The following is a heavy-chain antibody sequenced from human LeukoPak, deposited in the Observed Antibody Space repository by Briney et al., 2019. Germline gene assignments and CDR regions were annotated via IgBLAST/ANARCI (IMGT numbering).Heavy chain of an antibody. J-gene: IGHJ4*02. Sequence: SETLSLTCTVYGGSISSSSYYWGWIRQPPGKGLEWIGSIYYSGSTYYNPSLKSRVTISADTSKNQYSLKLSSVTAADTAVYYCARLFRLWFGELLYSAGYYFDYWGQGTLVTVSS. CDR1: GGSISSSSYY. CDR2: IYYSGST. D-gene: IGHD3-10*01. CDR3: ARLFRLWFGELLYSAGYYFDY. V-gene: IGHV4-39*01.